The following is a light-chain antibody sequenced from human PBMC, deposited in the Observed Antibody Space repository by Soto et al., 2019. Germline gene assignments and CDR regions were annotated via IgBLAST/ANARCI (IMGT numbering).Light chain of an antibody. J-gene: IGKJ1*01. CDR3: QQYNNWPPWT. CDR2: GAS. CDR1: QRVSRN. Sequence: EIVMTQSPATLSVSPGERATLSCRASQRVSRNLAWYQQKPGQAPRLLIYGASTRATGIPARFSGSGSETEFTLTISSLQSEDFAVYYCQQYNNWPPWTFDQGTKVEIK. V-gene: IGKV3-15*01.